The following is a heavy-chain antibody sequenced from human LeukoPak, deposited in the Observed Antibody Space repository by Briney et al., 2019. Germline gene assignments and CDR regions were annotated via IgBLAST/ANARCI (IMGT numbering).Heavy chain of an antibody. J-gene: IGHJ6*03. CDR3: ARVYGWNYNYYYYYMDV. CDR1: GGSISSSSYY. CDR2: IYYSGST. V-gene: IGHV4-39*07. D-gene: IGHD1-7*01. Sequence: SETLSLTCTVSGGSISSSSYYWGWIRQPPGKGLEWIGSIYYSGSTYYNPSLKSRVTISVDTSKNQFSLKLSSVTAADTAVYYCARVYGWNYNYYYYYMDVWGKGTTVTVSS.